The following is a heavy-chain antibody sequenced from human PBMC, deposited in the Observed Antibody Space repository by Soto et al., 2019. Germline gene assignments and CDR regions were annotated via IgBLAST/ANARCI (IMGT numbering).Heavy chain of an antibody. CDR2: IYYSGST. J-gene: IGHJ4*02. D-gene: IGHD2-21*01. CDR1: GGSISSSSYY. Sequence: SETLSLTCTVSGGSISSSSYYWGWIRQPPGKGLEWIGSIYYSGSTYYNPSLKSRVTISVDTSKNQFSLKLSSVTAADTAVYYCARQVGVIAAIDYWGQGTLVTVSS. CDR3: ARQVGVIAAIDY. V-gene: IGHV4-39*01.